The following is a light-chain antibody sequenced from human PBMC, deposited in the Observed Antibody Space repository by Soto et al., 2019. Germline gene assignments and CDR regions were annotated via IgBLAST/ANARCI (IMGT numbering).Light chain of an antibody. Sequence: EIVMTQSPATLSVSPGERATLSCRASQSVSSKLAWYQQKPGQAPRLLIYGASTRATGIPARFSGSGSGTEFTLTISSLQSEDFAVYYCQQYNKWYTFVQGTKLEIK. V-gene: IGKV3-15*01. CDR3: QQYNKWYT. CDR1: QSVSSK. J-gene: IGKJ2*01. CDR2: GAS.